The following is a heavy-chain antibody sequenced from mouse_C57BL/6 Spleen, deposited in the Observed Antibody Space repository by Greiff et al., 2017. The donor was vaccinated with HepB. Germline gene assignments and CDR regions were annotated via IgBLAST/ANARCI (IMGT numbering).Heavy chain of an antibody. V-gene: IGHV5-6*01. CDR1: GFTFSSYG. J-gene: IGHJ1*03. CDR3: ARPTGHWYFDV. D-gene: IGHD4-1*02. CDR2: ISSGGSYT. Sequence: EVQRVESGGDLVKPGGSLKLSCAASGFTFSSYGMSWVRQTPDKRLEWVATISSGGSYTYYPDSVKGRFTISRANAKNTLYLQMSSLKSEDTAMYYCARPTGHWYFDVWGTGTTVTVSS.